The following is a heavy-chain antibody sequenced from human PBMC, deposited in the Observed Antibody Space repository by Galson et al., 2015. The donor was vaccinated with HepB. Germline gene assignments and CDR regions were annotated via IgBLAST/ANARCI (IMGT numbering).Heavy chain of an antibody. D-gene: IGHD3-10*01. CDR1: GSSLSGYW. V-gene: IGHV3-7*03. CDR2: IKQDGSEK. Sequence: SLRLSCAASGSSLSGYWMSWVRQAPEKGLEWVANIKQDGSEKYYLDSVKGRFTISRDHAKNSLYLQMNSLRVEDTAVYYCARERITIVRGVVYPGWFDPWGQGTLVTVSS. J-gene: IGHJ5*02. CDR3: ARERITIVRGVVYPGWFDP.